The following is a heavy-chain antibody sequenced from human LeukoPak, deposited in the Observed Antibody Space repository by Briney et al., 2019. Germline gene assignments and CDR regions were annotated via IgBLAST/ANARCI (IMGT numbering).Heavy chain of an antibody. CDR3: ANTGYNYEFDY. CDR1: GFTFSTYW. J-gene: IGHJ4*02. V-gene: IGHV3-74*01. D-gene: IGHD5-18*01. Sequence: PGGSLRLSCAASGFTFSTYWMHWVRQAPGKGLVWISRINGDGSGITYADSVKGRFTISSDNAKSILYLQMNSPRAEDTAVYYCANTGYNYEFDYWGQGTLVTVSS. CDR2: INGDGSGI.